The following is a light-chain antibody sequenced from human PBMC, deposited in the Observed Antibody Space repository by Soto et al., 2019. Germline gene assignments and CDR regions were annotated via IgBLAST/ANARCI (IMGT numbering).Light chain of an antibody. Sequence: IQMTQSPSSLSASVGDRVTVTCRTSQNIYNYLNWYQQKPGKAPKLLIYAASSVQSGVPLRFSGSGSGTDFTLTISSLQPEDFATYYCDQTYSTPVTFGQGTRLEVK. CDR3: DQTYSTPVT. J-gene: IGKJ5*01. CDR1: QNIYNY. V-gene: IGKV1-39*01. CDR2: AAS.